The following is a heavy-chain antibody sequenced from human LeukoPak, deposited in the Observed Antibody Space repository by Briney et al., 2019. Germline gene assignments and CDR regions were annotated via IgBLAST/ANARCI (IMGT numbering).Heavy chain of an antibody. CDR2: ISVGGNYI. Sequence: SGGSLRLSCAASGFTFSSYNFNWVRQAPGKGLQWVSSISVGGNYIYYADSVKGRFTISRDNTKNIMFLQMNSLRSDDTALYYCAILRVASHSFDSWGQGTLVSVSS. CDR1: GFTFSSYN. D-gene: IGHD2-21*02. J-gene: IGHJ4*02. V-gene: IGHV3-21*06. CDR3: AILRVASHSFDS.